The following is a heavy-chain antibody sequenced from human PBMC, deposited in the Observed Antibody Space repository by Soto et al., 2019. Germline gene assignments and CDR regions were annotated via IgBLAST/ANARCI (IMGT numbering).Heavy chain of an antibody. Sequence: ASVKVSCKASGYTLSSYAMHWVRQAPGQRLEWIGWINAGYGNTKSSQKFQDRVTISRDTSASTAYMELTSLRSEDTAVYYCARDTGDGTFDFWGQGTLVTVSS. CDR3: ARDTGDGTFDF. CDR2: INAGYGNT. D-gene: IGHD7-27*01. J-gene: IGHJ4*02. V-gene: IGHV1-3*01. CDR1: GYTLSSYA.